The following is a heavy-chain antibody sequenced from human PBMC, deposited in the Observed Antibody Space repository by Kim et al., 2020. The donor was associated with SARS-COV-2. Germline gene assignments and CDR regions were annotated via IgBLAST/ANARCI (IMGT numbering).Heavy chain of an antibody. D-gene: IGHD6-6*01. CDR2: ISYDGSNK. Sequence: GGSLRLSCAASGFTFSSYGMHWVRQAPGKGLEWVAVISYDGSNKYYADSVKGRFTISRDNSKNTLYLQMNSPRAEDTAVYYCAKDFVRRYGMDVWGQGTTVTVSS. V-gene: IGHV3-30*18. CDR3: AKDFVRRYGMDV. J-gene: IGHJ6*02. CDR1: GFTFSSYG.